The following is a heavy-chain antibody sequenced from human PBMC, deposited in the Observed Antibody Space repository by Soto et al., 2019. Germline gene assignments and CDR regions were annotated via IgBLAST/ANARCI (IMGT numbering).Heavy chain of an antibody. CDR3: ARDLNWSGT. Sequence: PGGSLRLSCAATGFTFRNYGMHWVRQAPGKGLEWVTAIQNDGSKQYYADSVKGRFTISRDDSKNALYMQMDSLRVEDTAVYYCARDLNWSGTWGQGTMVTVSS. CDR1: GFTFRNYG. D-gene: IGHD3-3*01. CDR2: IQNDGSKQ. J-gene: IGHJ3*01. V-gene: IGHV3-33*01.